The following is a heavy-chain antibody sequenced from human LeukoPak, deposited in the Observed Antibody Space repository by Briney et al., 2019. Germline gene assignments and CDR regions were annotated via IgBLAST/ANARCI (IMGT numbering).Heavy chain of an antibody. V-gene: IGHV3-7*03. CDR3: ATPLDYYDSSGYHQGGD. D-gene: IGHD3-22*01. CDR1: GFTFSNAW. Sequence: GGSLRLSCAASGFTFSNAWMNWVRQAPGKGLEWVANIKRDGSKKNYVDSVKGRFTISRDNAKNSLYLQMNSLRAEDTAVYYCATPLDYYDSSGYHQGGDWGQGTLVTVSS. CDR2: IKRDGSKK. J-gene: IGHJ4*02.